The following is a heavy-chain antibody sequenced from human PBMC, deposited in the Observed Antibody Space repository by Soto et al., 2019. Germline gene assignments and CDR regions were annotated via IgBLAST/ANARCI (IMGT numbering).Heavy chain of an antibody. CDR3: AREQRFSYGLNYFDP. Sequence: ETLSLTCTVSGGSINNYYWSWIRQPPGKGLEWIGYIYDSGSTNYNPSLKSRVTMSVDTSKNQFSLNLSSVTAADTAVYYCAREQRFSYGLNYFDPWGQGTLVTVSS. D-gene: IGHD5-18*01. V-gene: IGHV4-59*01. CDR1: GGSINNYY. CDR2: IYDSGST. J-gene: IGHJ5*02.